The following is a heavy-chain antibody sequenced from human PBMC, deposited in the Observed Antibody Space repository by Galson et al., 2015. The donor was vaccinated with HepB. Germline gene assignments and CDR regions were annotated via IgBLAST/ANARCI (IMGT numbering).Heavy chain of an antibody. Sequence: SVKVSCKASGYTFTGYYMHWVRQAPGQGLEWMGWINPNSGGTDYAQKFQGWVTMTRDTSISTAYMELSRLRSDDTAVYYCARDREIVVVPAAGDYYYGMDVWGQGTTVTVSS. J-gene: IGHJ6*02. V-gene: IGHV1-2*04. D-gene: IGHD2-2*01. CDR1: GYTFTGYY. CDR2: INPNSGGT. CDR3: ARDREIVVVPAAGDYYYGMDV.